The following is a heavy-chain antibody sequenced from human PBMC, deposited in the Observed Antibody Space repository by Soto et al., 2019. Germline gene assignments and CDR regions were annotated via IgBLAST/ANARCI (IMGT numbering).Heavy chain of an antibody. Sequence: SETLSLTCTVSGGSISSGGHYWNWIRQHPGKGLEWIGYIYYSGSTYYNPSLKSRVTISVDTSKNQFSLKLNSVTAADTAVYYCARDNPQFMRVFDYWGQGTLVTVSS. CDR2: IYYSGST. V-gene: IGHV4-31*03. CDR3: ARDNPQFMRVFDY. J-gene: IGHJ4*02. CDR1: GGSISSGGHY.